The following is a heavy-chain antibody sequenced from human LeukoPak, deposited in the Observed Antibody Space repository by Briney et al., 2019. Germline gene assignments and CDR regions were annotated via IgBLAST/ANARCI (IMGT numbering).Heavy chain of an antibody. CDR1: GYTFTSYD. D-gene: IGHD6-19*01. J-gene: IGHJ4*02. CDR2: MNPNSGNT. V-gene: IGHV1-8*01. CDR3: AIAKPGYSSGWNGVSDY. Sequence: ASVKVSCKASGYTFTSYDINWVRQATGQGLEWMGWMNPNSGNTGYAQKFQGRVTMTRNTSISTAYMELSSLRSEDTAVYYCAIAKPGYSSGWNGVSDYWGQGTLVTVSS.